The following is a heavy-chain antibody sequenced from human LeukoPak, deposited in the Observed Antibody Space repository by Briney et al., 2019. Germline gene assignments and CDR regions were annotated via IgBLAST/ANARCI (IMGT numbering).Heavy chain of an antibody. D-gene: IGHD3-16*01. CDR1: GFTFGDYA. CDR3: ARGGGLDV. J-gene: IGHJ6*02. Sequence: GGSLRLSCTASGFTFGDYAMSWFRQAPGKGLEWVGFIRSKAYGGTTEYAASVKGRFTISRDNAKSSLYLQMSNLRAEDTAVYFCARGGGLDVWGQGATVTVSS. CDR2: IRSKAYGGTT. V-gene: IGHV3-49*03.